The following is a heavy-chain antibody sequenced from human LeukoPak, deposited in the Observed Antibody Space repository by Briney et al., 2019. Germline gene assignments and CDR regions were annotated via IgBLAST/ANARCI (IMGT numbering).Heavy chain of an antibody. V-gene: IGHV4-30-4*08. J-gene: IGHJ5*02. CDR2: IYNSGTA. CDR1: GGSISSGTYY. Sequence: PSETLSLTCTVSGGSISSGTYYWSWIRQHPEKGLEWIGYIYNSGTAYYNPSLKSRVTISVDTSKNQFSLRLSSVTAADTAVYYCARLQYCSGTSCYWFDPWGQGILVTVSS. D-gene: IGHD2-2*01. CDR3: ARLQYCSGTSCYWFDP.